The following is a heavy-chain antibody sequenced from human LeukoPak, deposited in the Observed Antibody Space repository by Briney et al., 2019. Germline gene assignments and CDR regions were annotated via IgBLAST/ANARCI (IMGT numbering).Heavy chain of an antibody. J-gene: IGHJ3*02. CDR3: AKDKSLGAFDI. V-gene: IGHV3-23*01. Sequence: PGGSLRLSCTVSGLPFGSEAMSRVRQAPGKGLEWVAYISSNGLATYHGDSVRGRFTISRDNSKNTLYLQMNSLGVDDTAVYYCAKDKSLGAFDIWGQGTMVTV. CDR1: GLPFGSEA. D-gene: IGHD3-10*01. CDR2: ISSNGLAT.